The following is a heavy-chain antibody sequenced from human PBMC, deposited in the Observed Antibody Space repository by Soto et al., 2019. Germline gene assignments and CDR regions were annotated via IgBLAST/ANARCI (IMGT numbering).Heavy chain of an antibody. CDR2: ISAYNGNT. J-gene: IGHJ6*03. D-gene: IGHD3-10*02. V-gene: IGHV1-18*01. CDR3: ARTDEKCSGRYYILPYYYYYDMDD. Sequence: VASVKVSCKASGYTFTSYGISWVRQAPGQGLEWMGWISAYNGNTNYAQKLQGRVTMTTDTSTSPAYMELRSLRSDDTAVYYCARTDEKCSGRYYILPYYYYYDMDDWGKGTMVTVSS. CDR1: GYTFTSYG.